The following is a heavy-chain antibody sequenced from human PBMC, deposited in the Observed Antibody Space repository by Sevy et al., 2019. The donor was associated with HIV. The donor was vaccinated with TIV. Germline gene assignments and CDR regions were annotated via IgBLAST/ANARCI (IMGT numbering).Heavy chain of an antibody. V-gene: IGHV1-69*13. J-gene: IGHJ6*02. CDR1: GGTFSSYA. D-gene: IGHD3-10*01. CDR2: IIPILGTA. CDR3: ARGISGSGSYYNHYYYGMDV. Sequence: SVKVSCKASGGTFSSYAISWVRQAPGQGLEWMGGIIPILGTANYAQKFQGRVTITADESTSTAYMELSSLRSEDTAVYYCARGISGSGSYYNHYYYGMDVWGQGTTVTVSS.